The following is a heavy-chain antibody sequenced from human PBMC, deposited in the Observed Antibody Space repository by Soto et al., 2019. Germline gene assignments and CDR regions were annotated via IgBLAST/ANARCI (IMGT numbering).Heavy chain of an antibody. CDR1: GGSISSGSYY. J-gene: IGHJ4*02. CDR2: IYYSGST. CDR3: ARVVHSLDSGYDTLSWPAQIDY. V-gene: IGHV4-31*03. Sequence: QVQLQESGPGLVKPSQTLSLTCTVSGGSISSGSYYWSWIRQHPGEGLEWIGYIYYSGSTYYHPSLQSRITISVDTSKNQFSLKLSAVTPADTAVYYCARVVHSLDSGYDTLSWPAQIDYWGQGTLVTVSS. D-gene: IGHD5-12*01.